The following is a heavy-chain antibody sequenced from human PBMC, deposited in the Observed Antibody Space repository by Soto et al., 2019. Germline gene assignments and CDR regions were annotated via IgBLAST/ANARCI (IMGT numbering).Heavy chain of an antibody. CDR2: ISYDGSNK. V-gene: IGHV3-30-3*01. J-gene: IGHJ4*02. Sequence: QVQLVESGGGVVQPGRSLRLSCVASGFTFSSYAMHWVRQAPGKGLEWVAVISYDGSNKYYADSVKGRFTISRDNSKNTLYLQMNSLRAEDTAVYYCASFEGAGRWAYFDYWGQGTLVTVSS. CDR3: ASFEGAGRWAYFDY. CDR1: GFTFSSYA. D-gene: IGHD1-26*01.